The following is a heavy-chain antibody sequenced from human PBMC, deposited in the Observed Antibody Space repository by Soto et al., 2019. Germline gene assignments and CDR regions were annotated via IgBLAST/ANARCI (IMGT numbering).Heavy chain of an antibody. Sequence: WGSLRLSCAVSGIPFYHCWMHWIRQAPGKGLVCDSHINPVETLLTYGGSVKGRFTISRDNSENTLYLHMNSLGVKYTATYYCATDDGRGLRYWGRGTLVTVSS. D-gene: IGHD3-16*01. J-gene: IGHJ4*02. V-gene: IGHV3-74*03. CDR3: ATDDGRGLRY. CDR2: INPVETLL. CDR1: GIPFYHCW.